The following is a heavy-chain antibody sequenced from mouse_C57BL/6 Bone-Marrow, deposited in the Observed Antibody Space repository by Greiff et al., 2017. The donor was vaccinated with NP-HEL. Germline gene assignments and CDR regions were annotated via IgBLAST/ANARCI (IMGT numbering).Heavy chain of an antibody. J-gene: IGHJ2*01. D-gene: IGHD1-1*01. CDR3: ARGLSYYGSSSYFDY. CDR1: GYTFTSYG. CDR2: IYPRSGNT. V-gene: IGHV1-81*01. Sequence: LVESGAELARPGASVKLSCKASGYTFTSYGISWVKQRTGQGLEWIGEIYPRSGNTYYNEKFKGKATLTADKSSSTAYMELRSLTSEDSAVYVCARGLSYYGSSSYFDYWGQGTTLTVSS.